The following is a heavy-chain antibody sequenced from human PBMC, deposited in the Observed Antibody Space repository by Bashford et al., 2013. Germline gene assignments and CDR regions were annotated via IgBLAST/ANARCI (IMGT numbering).Heavy chain of an antibody. Sequence: VRQAPGKGLEWVSVIHAGANAYYADSVKGRFTISRDNSKNTLYLQLNSLRAEDTAVYYCARVGGVYDYDYYFDYWGQGTLVTVSS. D-gene: IGHD5/OR15-5a*01. V-gene: IGHV3-53*01. CDR2: IHAGANA. J-gene: IGHJ4*02. CDR3: ARVGGVYDYDYYFDY.